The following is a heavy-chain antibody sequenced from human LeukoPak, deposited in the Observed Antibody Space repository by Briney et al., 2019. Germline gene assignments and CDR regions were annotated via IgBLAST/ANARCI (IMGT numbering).Heavy chain of an antibody. CDR3: ARGLLTGYYYYYYYMDV. V-gene: IGHV4-34*01. J-gene: IGHJ6*03. CDR1: GGSFSGYY. Sequence: SETLSLTCAVYGGSFSGYYWSWIRQPPGKGLEWIGEINHSGSTNYNPSLKGRVTISVDTSKNQFSLKLSSVTAADTAVYYCARGLLTGYYYYYYYMDVWGKGTTVTVSS. D-gene: IGHD3-9*01. CDR2: INHSGST.